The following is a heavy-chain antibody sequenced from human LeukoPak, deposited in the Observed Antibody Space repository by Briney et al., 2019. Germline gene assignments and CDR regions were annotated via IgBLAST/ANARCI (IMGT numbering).Heavy chain of an antibody. CDR2: INYSGST. Sequence: SETLSLTCAVYGGSFSGYYWSWIRQPPGKGLEWIGEINYSGSTNYNPSLKSRATISVDTSKNQFSLKLSSVTAADTAVYYCANIVVVPAATRPFYYYYYMDVWGKGTTVTVSS. J-gene: IGHJ6*03. V-gene: IGHV4-34*01. CDR3: ANIVVVPAATRPFYYYYYMDV. D-gene: IGHD2-2*01. CDR1: GGSFSGYY.